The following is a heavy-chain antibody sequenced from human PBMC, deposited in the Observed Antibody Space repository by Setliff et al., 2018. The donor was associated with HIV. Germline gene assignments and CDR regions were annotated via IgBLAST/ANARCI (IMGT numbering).Heavy chain of an antibody. Sequence: EASVKVSCKASGYTFTGYYVHWVRQAPGQGLEWMGWINPNNGGTNYAQKFQGRVTMTRDTSINTAYMEVNRLRSDDTAIYYCARAHSANYRGGGHFDYWGQGTLVTVSS. CDR1: GYTFTGYY. V-gene: IGHV1-2*02. J-gene: IGHJ4*02. CDR3: ARAHSANYRGGGHFDY. D-gene: IGHD1-7*01. CDR2: INPNNGGT.